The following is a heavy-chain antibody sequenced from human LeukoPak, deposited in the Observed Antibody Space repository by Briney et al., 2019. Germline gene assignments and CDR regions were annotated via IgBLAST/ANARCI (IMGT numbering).Heavy chain of an antibody. CDR1: GYTFTGYY. J-gene: IGHJ5*02. CDR3: ARATQPYCGGDCSLDP. CDR2: INPNSGGT. D-gene: IGHD2-21*02. V-gene: IGHV1-2*02. Sequence: ASEKVSCKASGYTFTGYYMHWVRQAPGQGLEWMGWINPNSGGTNYAQKFQGRVTMTRDTSISTAYMELSRLRSDDTAVYYCARATQPYCGGDCSLDPWGQGTLVTVSS.